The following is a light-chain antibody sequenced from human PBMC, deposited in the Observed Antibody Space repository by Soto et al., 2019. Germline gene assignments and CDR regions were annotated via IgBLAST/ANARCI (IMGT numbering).Light chain of an antibody. J-gene: IGKJ2*01. Sequence: DVVMTQSPLSLPVTLGQPASISCRSSQSLVYSDGNTYLNWFQQRPGQSPRRLIYKVSNRDSGVPERFSGRGSGTDFTLKISRVEAEDVGVYYCMQGTQWPRNTFGQGTKLAIK. CDR1: QSLVYSDGNTY. CDR2: KVS. CDR3: MQGTQWPRNT. V-gene: IGKV2-30*01.